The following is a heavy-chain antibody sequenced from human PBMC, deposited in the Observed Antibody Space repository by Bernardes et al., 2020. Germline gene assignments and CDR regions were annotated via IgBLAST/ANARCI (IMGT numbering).Heavy chain of an antibody. CDR1: GFTFSSYS. Sequence: GGSLRLSCAASGFTFSSYSMNWVRQAPGKGLEWVSYISSSSSTIYYADSVKGRFTISRDNAKNSLYLQMNSLRDEDTAVYYCARDPTNYGDYVNYYGMDVWGKGTTVTVSS. V-gene: IGHV3-48*02. D-gene: IGHD4-17*01. CDR3: ARDPTNYGDYVNYYGMDV. J-gene: IGHJ6*04. CDR2: ISSSSSTI.